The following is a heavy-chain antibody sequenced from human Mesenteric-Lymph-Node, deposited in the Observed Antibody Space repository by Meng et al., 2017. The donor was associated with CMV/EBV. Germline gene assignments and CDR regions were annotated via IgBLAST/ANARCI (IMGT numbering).Heavy chain of an antibody. V-gene: IGHV1-18*04. J-gene: IGHJ4*02. D-gene: IGHD4-11*01. CDR1: GYTFSSYY. Sequence: ASVKVSCKASGYTFSSYYMDWVRQAPGQGLEWMGWISSYNGDTNYAQKLQGRVTMTTDTSTSTAYMELRSLRSDDTAVYYCARENSNYAYYYFDYWGQGTLVTVSS. CDR3: ARENSNYAYYYFDY. CDR2: ISSYNGDT.